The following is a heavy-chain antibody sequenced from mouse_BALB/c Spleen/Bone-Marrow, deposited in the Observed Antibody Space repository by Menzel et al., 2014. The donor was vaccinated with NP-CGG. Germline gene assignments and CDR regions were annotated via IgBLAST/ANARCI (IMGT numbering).Heavy chain of an antibody. J-gene: IGHJ3*01. CDR3: ARHAYYDQTEVSFVY. Sequence: EVQVVESGGGLVKSGGSLKLSCAASGSTFSNYGMSWVRQTPEKRLEWVVTISGGGSYTFYSDSVKGRFTISRDNAKNNLYLQLSSLRSEDTALYYCARHAYYDQTEVSFVYWGQGTLVTVSA. D-gene: IGHD2-4*01. V-gene: IGHV5-9-2*01. CDR2: ISGGGSYT. CDR1: GSTFSNYG.